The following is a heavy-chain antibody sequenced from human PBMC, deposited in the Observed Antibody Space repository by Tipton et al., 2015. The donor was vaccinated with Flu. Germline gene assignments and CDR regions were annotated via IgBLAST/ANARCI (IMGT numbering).Heavy chain of an antibody. CDR3: ARGSGSGTFVIFDF. Sequence: TLSLTCTVSGGSISSSAFYWSWIRQPAGKGLEWIGRIYTSGNTNYNPSLKSRLTMSVDASKKQFSLKLRSVTAADTAVYYCARGSGSGTFVIFDFWGQGTLVTVSS. V-gene: IGHV4-61*02. CDR2: IYTSGNT. D-gene: IGHD3-10*01. CDR1: GGSISSSAFY. J-gene: IGHJ4*02.